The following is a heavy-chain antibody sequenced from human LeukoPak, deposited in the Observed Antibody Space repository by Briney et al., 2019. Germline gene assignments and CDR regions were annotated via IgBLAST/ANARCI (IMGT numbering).Heavy chain of an antibody. CDR1: AFTFSSYW. J-gene: IGHJ4*02. V-gene: IGHV3-7*05. CDR3: ARLSTGHVFDY. CDR2: INHEGSEK. Sequence: HTGGSLRLSCAASAFTFSSYWMSWVRQAPGKGLEWRANINHEGSEKYYVDSVKGRFTISRDNARNSLYLQMNSLRAEDTAVYYCARLSTGHVFDYWGRGTLVTVSS. D-gene: IGHD1-14*01.